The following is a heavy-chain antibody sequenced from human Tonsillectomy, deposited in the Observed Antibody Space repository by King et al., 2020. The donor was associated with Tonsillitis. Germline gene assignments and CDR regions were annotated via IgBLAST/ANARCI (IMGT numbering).Heavy chain of an antibody. CDR3: AKATGNLWFGESLGYYFDY. CDR2: ISWNSGTI. V-gene: IGHV3-9*01. D-gene: IGHD3-10*01. Sequence: VQLVESGGGLVQPGRSLRLSCAASGFTFDEYAMHWVRQAPGKGLEWVSGISWNSGTICYADSVRGRFTISRDNAKNSLYLQMNSLRAEDTAFYYCAKATGNLWFGESLGYYFDYWGQGTLVTVSS. CDR1: GFTFDEYA. J-gene: IGHJ4*02.